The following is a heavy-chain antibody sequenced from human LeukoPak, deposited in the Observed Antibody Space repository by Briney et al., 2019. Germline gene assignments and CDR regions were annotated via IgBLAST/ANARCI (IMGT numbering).Heavy chain of an antibody. CDR3: ARWTPDYYDSSGYFDY. CDR2: IRYDGSNK. CDR1: GFTFSSYG. Sequence: GGSLRLSCAASGFTFSSYGMHWVRQAPGKGLEWVAFIRYDGSNKYYADSVKGRFTISRDNSKNTLYLQMNSLRAEDTAVYYCARWTPDYYDSSGYFDYWGQGTLVTVSS. V-gene: IGHV3-30*02. J-gene: IGHJ4*02. D-gene: IGHD3-22*01.